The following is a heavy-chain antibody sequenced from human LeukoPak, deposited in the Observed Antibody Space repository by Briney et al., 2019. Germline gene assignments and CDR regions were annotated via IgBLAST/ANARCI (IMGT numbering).Heavy chain of an antibody. J-gene: IGHJ4*02. CDR1: GFTFSDYY. CDR3: ARVMHYALDY. Sequence: GGSLRLSCAASGFTFSDYYMSWIRQAPGKDLEWVSYISASGTSVYYADSVKGRFTISRDNAKNSLYVQMNSLRAEDTAVYYCARVMHYALDYWGQGTLVTVSS. D-gene: IGHD3-16*01. CDR2: ISASGTSV. V-gene: IGHV3-11*01.